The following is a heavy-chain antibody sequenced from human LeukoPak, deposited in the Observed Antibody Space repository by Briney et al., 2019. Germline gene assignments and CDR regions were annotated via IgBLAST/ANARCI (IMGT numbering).Heavy chain of an antibody. CDR1: GGSISSGSYY. V-gene: IGHV4-61*02. CDR3: ARDLAEGYYDSSGYYQDAFDI. D-gene: IGHD3-22*01. Sequence: SETLSLTCTVSGGSISSGSYYWSWIRQPAGKGLEWIGRIYTSGSTNYNPSLKSRVTISVDTSKNQFSLKLSSVTAADTAVYYCARDLAEGYYDSSGYYQDAFDIWGQGTMVTVSS. J-gene: IGHJ3*02. CDR2: IYTSGST.